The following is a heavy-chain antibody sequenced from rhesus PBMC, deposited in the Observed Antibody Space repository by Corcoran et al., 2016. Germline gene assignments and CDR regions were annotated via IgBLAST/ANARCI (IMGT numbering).Heavy chain of an antibody. J-gene: IGHJ6*01. CDR1: CFTLSIYG. CDR2: IKRGGGST. Sequence: EVQLVETGGGVVQPGGSLQLSCGASCFTLSIYGLSCVRQAPGRGVAGVTAIKRGGGSTYDEDSVNGRVTITRDNSKNTLSLQMNSLRAEDTAVYYCAKDLVGIAAGVYYYGLDSWGQGVVVTVSS. V-gene: IGHV3S5*01. CDR3: AKDLVGIAAGVYYYGLDS. D-gene: IGHD6-13*01.